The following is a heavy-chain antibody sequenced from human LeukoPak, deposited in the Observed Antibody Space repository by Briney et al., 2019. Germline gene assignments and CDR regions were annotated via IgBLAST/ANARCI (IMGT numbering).Heavy chain of an antibody. CDR1: GFTFSSHS. CDR2: ISSSSSYI. CDR3: ARVGGRGASAAGTIDY. Sequence: GGSLRLSCAASGFTFSSHSMNWVRQAPGKGLEWVSSISSSSSYIYYADSVKGRFTISRDNAKNSLYLQMNSLRAEDTAVYYCARVGGRGASAAGTIDYWGQGTLVTVSS. D-gene: IGHD6-13*01. V-gene: IGHV3-21*01. J-gene: IGHJ4*02.